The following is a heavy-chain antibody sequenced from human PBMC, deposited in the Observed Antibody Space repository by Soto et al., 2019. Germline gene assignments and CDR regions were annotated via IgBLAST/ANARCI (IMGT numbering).Heavy chain of an antibody. CDR3: ARGGVSTRTFDY. J-gene: IGHJ4*02. V-gene: IGHV5-51*01. D-gene: IGHD3-3*01. CDR1: GYNFAGYW. CDR2: IYPSDSDT. Sequence: GESLKISCKGSGYNFAGYWIAWVRQMPGKGMELMGIIYPSDSDTRYRPSFQGQVTISADKSISSAYLQWSSLRASDTAMYYCARGGVSTRTFDYWGQGTPVTVSS.